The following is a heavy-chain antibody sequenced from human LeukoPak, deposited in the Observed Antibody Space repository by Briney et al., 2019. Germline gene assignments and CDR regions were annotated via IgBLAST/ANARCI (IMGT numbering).Heavy chain of an antibody. V-gene: IGHV3-7*03. CDR3: ATGAGCGY. CDR1: GFTFSSYW. D-gene: IGHD6-19*01. CDR2: IKQDGSER. J-gene: IGHJ4*02. Sequence: GGSLRLSCAASGFTFSSYWMSWVRQAPGKGLEWVANIKQDGSERNYVDSVKGRFTISRDNAKNSLYLQMNTLRDEDTAVYYCATGAGCGYWGQGTLVTVSS.